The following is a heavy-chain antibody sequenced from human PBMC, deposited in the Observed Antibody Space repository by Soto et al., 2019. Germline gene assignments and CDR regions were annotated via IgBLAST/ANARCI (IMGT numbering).Heavy chain of an antibody. D-gene: IGHD3-3*01. J-gene: IGHJ4*02. V-gene: IGHV3-23*01. CDR1: GFTFSSYA. CDR3: AKGINSWSGYYFFGHDY. CDR2: ISGSGGST. Sequence: EVQLLESGGGLVQPGGSLRLSCAASGFTFSSYAMSWVRQAPGKGLEWVSAISGSGGSTYYADSVKGRFTISRDNSKNTLYLQMNSLRAEDTAVYYCAKGINSWSGYYFFGHDYWGQGTLVTVSS.